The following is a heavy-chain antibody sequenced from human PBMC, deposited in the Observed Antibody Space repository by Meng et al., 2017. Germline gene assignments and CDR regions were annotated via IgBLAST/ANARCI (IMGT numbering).Heavy chain of an antibody. CDR2: ISGSGGST. J-gene: IGHJ4*01. CDR1: GFTFSSYA. CDR3: AKDLRWFGELLLFDY. V-gene: IGHV3-23*01. Sequence: GESLKISCAASGFTFSSYAMSWVRQAPGKGLEWVSAISGSGGSTYYADSVKGRFTISRDNSKNTLYLQMTSLRAEDTAVYYCAKDLRWFGELLLFDYWGQGKLVT. D-gene: IGHD3-10*01.